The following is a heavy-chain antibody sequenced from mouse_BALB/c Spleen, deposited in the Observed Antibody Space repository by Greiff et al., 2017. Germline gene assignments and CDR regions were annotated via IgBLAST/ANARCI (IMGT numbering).Heavy chain of an antibody. J-gene: IGHJ4*01. V-gene: IGHV5-17*02. Sequence: EVQRVESGGGLVQPGGSRKLSCAASGFTFSSFGMHWVRQAPEKGLEWVAYISSGSSTIYYADTVKGRFTISRDNPKNTLFLQMTSLRSEDTAMYYCARSPIYYYGSSAMDYWGQGTSVTVSS. CDR2: ISSGSSTI. CDR3: ARSPIYYYGSSAMDY. CDR1: GFTFSSFG. D-gene: IGHD1-1*01.